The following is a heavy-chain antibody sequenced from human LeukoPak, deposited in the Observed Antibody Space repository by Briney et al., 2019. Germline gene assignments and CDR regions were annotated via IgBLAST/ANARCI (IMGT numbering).Heavy chain of an antibody. Sequence: ASVKVSCKASGYTFIGYYMHWVRQAPGQGLEWMGWINPNSGGTNYAQKFQGRVTMTRDTSISTAYMELSRLRSDDTAVYYCARDLGTTRSRSGGMNYWGQGTLVTVSS. V-gene: IGHV1-2*02. J-gene: IGHJ4*02. CDR3: ARDLGTTRSRSGGMNY. D-gene: IGHD3-10*01. CDR2: INPNSGGT. CDR1: GYTFIGYY.